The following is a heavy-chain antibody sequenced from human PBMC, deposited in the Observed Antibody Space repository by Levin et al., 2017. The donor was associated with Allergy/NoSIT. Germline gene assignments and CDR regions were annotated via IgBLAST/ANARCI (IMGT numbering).Heavy chain of an antibody. J-gene: IGHJ4*02. Sequence: GESLKISCSASGFTFSSYAMHWVRQAPGKGLEYVSAISSNGGSTYYADSVKGRFTISRDNSKNTLYLQMSSLRAEDTAVYYCVKDSAGYSGYDSGVVFDYWGQGTLVTVSS. CDR1: GFTFSSYA. CDR3: VKDSAGYSGYDSGVVFDY. CDR2: ISSNGGST. D-gene: IGHD5-12*01. V-gene: IGHV3-64D*06.